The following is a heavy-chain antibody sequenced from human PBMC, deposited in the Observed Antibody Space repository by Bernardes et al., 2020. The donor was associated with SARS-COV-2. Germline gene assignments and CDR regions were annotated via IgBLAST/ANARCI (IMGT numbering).Heavy chain of an antibody. CDR2: ISWNSGSI. J-gene: IGHJ4*02. D-gene: IGHD4-17*01. Sequence: SLFRSCAASGFTFDDYAMHWVRQAPGQGLEWVSGISWNSGSIGYADSVKGRFTISRDNAKNSLYLQMNSLRAEDTALYYCAKFPTPADYGDYGDYWGQGTLVTVSS. V-gene: IGHV3-9*01. CDR1: GFTFDDYA. CDR3: AKFPTPADYGDYGDY.